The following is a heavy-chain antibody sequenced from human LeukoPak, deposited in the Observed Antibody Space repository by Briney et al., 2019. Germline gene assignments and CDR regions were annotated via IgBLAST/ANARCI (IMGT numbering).Heavy chain of an antibody. CDR2: ISNSGST. CDR3: GRDALVGYFSYYYMDV. Sequence: SETLSLTCTVSGGSISSHYWTWIRQSPVKGLEWIGDISNSGSTSHNPSLKSRVTIPIDTSKNQFSLKLSSVTAADTAVYYCGRDALVGYFSYYYMDVWGKGTTVTVSS. D-gene: IGHD2-15*01. CDR1: GGSISSHY. J-gene: IGHJ6*03. V-gene: IGHV4-59*11.